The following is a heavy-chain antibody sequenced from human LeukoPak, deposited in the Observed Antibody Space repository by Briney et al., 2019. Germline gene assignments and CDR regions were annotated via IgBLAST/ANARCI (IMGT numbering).Heavy chain of an antibody. CDR1: GFTFGDYA. CDR3: TRTHTVTTTLAFAWFDP. D-gene: IGHD4-17*01. Sequence: PGRSLRLSCTASGFTFGDYAMSWFRQAPGKGLEWVGFIRSKAYGGTTEYAASVKGRFTISRDDSKSIAYLQMNSLKTEDTAVYYCTRTHTVTTTLAFAWFDPWGQGTLVTVSS. V-gene: IGHV3-49*03. CDR2: IRSKAYGGTT. J-gene: IGHJ5*02.